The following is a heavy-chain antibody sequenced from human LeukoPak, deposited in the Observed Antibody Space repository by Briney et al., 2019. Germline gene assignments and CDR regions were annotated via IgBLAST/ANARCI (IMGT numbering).Heavy chain of an antibody. Sequence: ASVKVSCKASGYTFTSYGISWVRQAPGQGLEWMGWISAYNGNTNYAQKLQGRVTMTTDTSTSTAYTELRSLRSDDTAVYYCARDCSGGSCYSVGFDYWGQGTLVTVSS. V-gene: IGHV1-18*01. J-gene: IGHJ4*02. CDR2: ISAYNGNT. CDR1: GYTFTSYG. D-gene: IGHD2-15*01. CDR3: ARDCSGGSCYSVGFDY.